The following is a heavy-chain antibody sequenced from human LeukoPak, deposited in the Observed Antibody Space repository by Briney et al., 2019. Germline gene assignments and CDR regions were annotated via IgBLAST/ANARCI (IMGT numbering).Heavy chain of an antibody. Sequence: PGGSLRLSCAASGFTFSSYAMSWVRQAPGKGLEWVSAISGSGGSTYYADSVKGRFTISRDNSKNTLYLQMNSLRAEDTAVYYCAKDPREITMVRGVTGDYWGQGTLVTVTS. CDR3: AKDPREITMVRGVTGDY. D-gene: IGHD3-10*01. CDR1: GFTFSSYA. V-gene: IGHV3-23*01. CDR2: ISGSGGST. J-gene: IGHJ4*02.